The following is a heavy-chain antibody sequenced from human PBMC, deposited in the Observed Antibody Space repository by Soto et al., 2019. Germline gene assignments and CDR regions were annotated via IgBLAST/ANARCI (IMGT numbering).Heavy chain of an antibody. J-gene: IGHJ5*02. CDR1: VFIFTCCY. CDR3: ARDRGSWPYNGFDI. CDR2: INPNTGGT. V-gene: IGHV1-2*04. Sequence: XSVKVSCKDSVFIFTCCYMHCVRQAPGQGPEWMGGINPNTGGTKYARKFQGWVTMTRDPSINTAYMEVSRLKSSDTAVYYCARDRGSWPYNGFDIWGQGSLVTVS. D-gene: IGHD1-1*01.